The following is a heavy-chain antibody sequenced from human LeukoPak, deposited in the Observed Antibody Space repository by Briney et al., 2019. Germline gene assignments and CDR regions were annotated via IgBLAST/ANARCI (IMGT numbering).Heavy chain of an antibody. Sequence: QSGGSLRLSCAASGFTFRIYAMSWVRQAPGKGLEWVSGISGSDASTFYADSVMGRFTISRDNSKNTLWLHMNSLRADDTAVYYCAIRPGDVAYWGQGTLVTFSS. CDR2: ISGSDAST. J-gene: IGHJ4*02. CDR3: AIRPGDVAY. CDR1: GFTFRIYA. D-gene: IGHD3-10*01. V-gene: IGHV3-23*01.